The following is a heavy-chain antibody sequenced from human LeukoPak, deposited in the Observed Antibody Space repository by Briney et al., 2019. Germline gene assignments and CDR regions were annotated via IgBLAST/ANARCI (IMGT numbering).Heavy chain of an antibody. D-gene: IGHD2-2*02. Sequence: ASVKVSCKASGYTFTSYGISWVRQAPGQGLEWMGWISAYNGNTNYAQKLQGRVTITADESTSTAYMELRSLRSEDTAVYYCARGCSSTSCYISRGRFFDYWGQGTLVTVSS. CDR1: GYTFTSYG. CDR2: ISAYNGNT. CDR3: ARGCSSTSCYISRGRFFDY. J-gene: IGHJ4*02. V-gene: IGHV1-18*01.